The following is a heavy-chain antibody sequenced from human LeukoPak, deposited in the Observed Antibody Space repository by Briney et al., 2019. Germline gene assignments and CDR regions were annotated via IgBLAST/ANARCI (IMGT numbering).Heavy chain of an antibody. V-gene: IGHV4-39*02. J-gene: IGHJ6*03. CDR3: PRIPVWGVIYYYYHMDV. D-gene: IGHD3-10*01. CDR1: GGSISSSTYY. Sequence: SETLSLTCTVSGGSISSSTYYWGWIRQPPGKGLVWIGSFFYSGTTYYNPSLKSRFTISVDTSKNHFSLKLSSVTAADTAVYYCPRIPVWGVIYYYYHMDVWGKGTTVTISS. CDR2: FFYSGTT.